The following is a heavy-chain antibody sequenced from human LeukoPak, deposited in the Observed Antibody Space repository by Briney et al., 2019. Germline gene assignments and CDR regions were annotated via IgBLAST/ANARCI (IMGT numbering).Heavy chain of an antibody. D-gene: IGHD6-6*01. Sequence: PSETLSLTCTVPGGSISSSSYYWGWIRQPPGKRPEWIGSISYSWRTFYNPSLRSRVTIYVESSRNQFSLRLNSVTAADTAVYYCARHSEEDGSNPKPLDYWGRGTLDTVSS. CDR2: ISYSWRT. CDR3: ARHSEEDGSNPKPLDY. V-gene: IGHV4-39*01. J-gene: IGHJ4*02. CDR1: GGSISSSSYY.